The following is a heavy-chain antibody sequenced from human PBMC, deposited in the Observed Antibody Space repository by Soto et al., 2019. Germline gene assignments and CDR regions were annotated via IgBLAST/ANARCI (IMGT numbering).Heavy chain of an antibody. CDR3: ANRIAVAVDYYYGMDV. CDR1: GGTFSSYA. D-gene: IGHD6-19*01. V-gene: IGHV1-69*13. CDR2: IIPIFGTA. Sequence: ASVKVSCKASGGTFSSYAISWVRQAPGQGLEWMGGIIPIFGTANYAQKFQGRVTITADESTSTAYMELSSLRSEDTAVYYCANRIAVAVDYYYGMDVWGQGTTVTVSS. J-gene: IGHJ6*02.